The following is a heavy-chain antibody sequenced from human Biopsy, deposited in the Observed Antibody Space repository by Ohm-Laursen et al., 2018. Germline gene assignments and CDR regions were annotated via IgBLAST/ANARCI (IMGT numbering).Heavy chain of an antibody. D-gene: IGHD5-18*01. CDR2: SSYDGSNT. CDR1: GFTFSDYA. CDR3: AKDVAGWRYSSGFRIDYFFDY. J-gene: IGHJ4*02. Sequence: SLRLSCAASGFTFSDYALHWVRQAPRKGPEWVAVSSYDGSNTYHADSVRGRFTISRDNSKNTLYLQMNSLTTEDTASYYCAKDVAGWRYSSGFRIDYFFDYWGQGTLVTVSS. V-gene: IGHV3-30*18.